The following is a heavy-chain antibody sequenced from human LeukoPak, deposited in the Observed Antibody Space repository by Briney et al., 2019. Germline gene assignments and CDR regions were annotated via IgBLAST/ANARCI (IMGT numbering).Heavy chain of an antibody. CDR2: TYYRPKRYN. V-gene: IGHV6-1*01. CDR1: GDSVSSNSAA. Sequence: SLTLSLPYAISGDSVSSNSAAWTSLRQSPSRGLEWLGRTYYRPKRYNDYAVSVKSRITINPDTSKNQCSLQLNSVTPEDTAVYYCAREEGSSSWNPYDFDYWGQGTLVTVSS. J-gene: IGHJ4*02. D-gene: IGHD6-13*01. CDR3: AREEGSSSWNPYDFDY.